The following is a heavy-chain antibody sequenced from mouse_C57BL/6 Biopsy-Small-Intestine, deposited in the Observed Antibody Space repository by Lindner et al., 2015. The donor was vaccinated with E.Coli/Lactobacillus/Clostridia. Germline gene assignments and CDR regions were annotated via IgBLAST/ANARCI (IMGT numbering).Heavy chain of an antibody. CDR3: AKNSGNYWSVDV. D-gene: IGHD5-2*01. CDR1: GYTLTGLN. J-gene: IGHJ1*01. V-gene: IGHV1S29*02. Sequence: SVKVSCKASGYTLTGLNIHWVRQAPGQGLEWMGRINPKTGDSDYAQKFQGRVTMTRDTSISTAYMELNSLRSDDTAVYYCAKNSGNYWSVDVWGQGTTVTVSS. CDR2: INPKTGDS.